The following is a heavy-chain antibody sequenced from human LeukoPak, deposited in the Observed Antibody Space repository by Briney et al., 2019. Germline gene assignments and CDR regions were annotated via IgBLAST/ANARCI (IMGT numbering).Heavy chain of an antibody. CDR2: IYTSGTT. J-gene: IGHJ4*02. CDR1: GGSISNYY. D-gene: IGHD4-23*01. CDR3: ARDGGNKLIDY. Sequence: SETLSLTCTVSGGSISNYYWSWIRQPAGKGLEWIGRIYTSGTTNYNPSLRSRVTMSVDTSKKQFSLKVSSMTAADTAVYYCARDGGNKLIDYWGQGTLVTVSS. V-gene: IGHV4-4*07.